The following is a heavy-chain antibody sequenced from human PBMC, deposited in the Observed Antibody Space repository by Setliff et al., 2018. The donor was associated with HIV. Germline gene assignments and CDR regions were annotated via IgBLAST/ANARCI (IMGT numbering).Heavy chain of an antibody. V-gene: IGHV3-30*02. CDR2: INYDEGYE. CDR1: GFTFSVHG. D-gene: IGHD7-27*01. J-gene: IGHJ3*01. CDR3: AKDGDFRNSDYDAFDF. Sequence: PGGSLRLSCAASGFTFSVHGMHWVRKAPGRGLEWVAFINYDEGYEYYADSVQGRVTISRDNSKNTVDLQMNSLRLEDTGVYYCAKDGDFRNSDYDAFDFWGQGTMLTVSS.